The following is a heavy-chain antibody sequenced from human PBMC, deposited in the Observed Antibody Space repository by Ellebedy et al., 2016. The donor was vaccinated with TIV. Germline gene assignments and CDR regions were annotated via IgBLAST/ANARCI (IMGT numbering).Heavy chain of an antibody. J-gene: IGHJ3*02. D-gene: IGHD6-19*01. Sequence: GESLKISCAASGFTFSSCWMSWVRQAPGKGLEWVANIKQDGSEKYYVDSVKGRFTISRDNAKNSLYLQMNSLRAEDTAVYYCARGQWLVRDAFDIWGQGTMVTVSS. CDR1: GFTFSSCW. CDR2: IKQDGSEK. V-gene: IGHV3-7*01. CDR3: ARGQWLVRDAFDI.